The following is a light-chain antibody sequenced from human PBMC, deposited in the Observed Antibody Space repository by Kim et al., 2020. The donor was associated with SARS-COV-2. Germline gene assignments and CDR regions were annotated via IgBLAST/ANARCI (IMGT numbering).Light chain of an antibody. CDR1: SNDVGGYDY. CDR3: ISYTISGTLV. V-gene: IGLV2-14*03. Sequence: QSALTQPASVSGSPGQSITISCIGTSNDVGGYDYVSWYQQYPGKAPKLMIYDVTNRPSGVSNRFSGSKSGNSASLTISGLQAEDEAHYYCISYTISGTLVFGSGTKVTVL. J-gene: IGLJ1*01. CDR2: DVT.